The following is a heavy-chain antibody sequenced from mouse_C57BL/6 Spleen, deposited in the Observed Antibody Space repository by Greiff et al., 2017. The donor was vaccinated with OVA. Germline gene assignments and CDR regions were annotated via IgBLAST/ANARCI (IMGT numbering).Heavy chain of an antibody. CDR2: IYPGDGDT. V-gene: IGHV1-82*01. J-gene: IGHJ2*01. D-gene: IGHD1-1*01. CDR3: ARFYYGTGLDY. CDR1: GYAFSSSW. Sequence: VQLQQSGPELVKPGASVKISCKASGYAFSSSWMNWVKQRPGKGLEWIGRIYPGDGDTNYNGKFKGKATLTADKSSSTAYMQLSSLTSEDSAVYFCARFYYGTGLDYWGQGTTPTVSS.